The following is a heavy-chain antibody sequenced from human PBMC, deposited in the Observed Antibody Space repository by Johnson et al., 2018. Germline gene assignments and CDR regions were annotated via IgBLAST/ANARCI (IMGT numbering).Heavy chain of an antibody. Sequence: EVQLVESGGGLVKPGGSLRLSCAASGFTFSTYSMDWVRQAPGKGLEWVASISSSSSYIYYADSGKGRFTISRDNAQNSLFLQMSSLGAEYTAVYYCARDRAEHDFWTGSNHPAEYFQHWGQGTLVTVSS. D-gene: IGHD3/OR15-3a*01. CDR1: GFTFSTYS. CDR2: ISSSSSYI. J-gene: IGHJ1*01. V-gene: IGHV3-21*01. CDR3: ARDRAEHDFWTGSNHPAEYFQH.